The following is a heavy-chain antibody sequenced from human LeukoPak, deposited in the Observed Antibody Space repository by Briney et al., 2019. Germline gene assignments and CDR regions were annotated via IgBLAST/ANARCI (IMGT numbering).Heavy chain of an antibody. CDR2: IIPIFGTA. V-gene: IGHV1-69*05. Sequence: SVKVSXKASGGTFSSYAISWVRQAPGQGLEWMGGIIPIFGTANYAQKFQGRVTITTDESTSTAYMELSSLRSEDTAVYYCARDRLVPYYYDSSGYYAEFQHWGQGTLVTVSS. CDR1: GGTFSSYA. CDR3: ARDRLVPYYYDSSGYYAEFQH. D-gene: IGHD3-22*01. J-gene: IGHJ1*01.